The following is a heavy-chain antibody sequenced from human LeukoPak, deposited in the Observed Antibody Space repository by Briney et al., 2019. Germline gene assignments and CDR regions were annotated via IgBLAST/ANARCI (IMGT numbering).Heavy chain of an antibody. V-gene: IGHV4-39*07. CDR1: GGSISSTRYY. CDR3: ARVVDYDSSLIDY. Sequence: KPSETLSLTCTVSGGSISSTRYYWGWIRQPPGKGLEWIGSIHYIGSTNYNPSLKSRVTISVDTSKNQFSLKLSSVTAADTAVYYCARVVDYDSSLIDYWGQGTLVTVSS. CDR2: IHYIGST. D-gene: IGHD3-22*01. J-gene: IGHJ4*02.